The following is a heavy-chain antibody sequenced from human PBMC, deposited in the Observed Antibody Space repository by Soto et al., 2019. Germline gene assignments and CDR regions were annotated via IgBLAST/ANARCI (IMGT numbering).Heavy chain of an antibody. V-gene: IGHV4-30-4*01. J-gene: IGHJ4*02. CDR2: IYNGRTT. CDR3: ARGPSGDKVDY. D-gene: IGHD7-27*01. CDR1: GGSISSTSYY. Sequence: QVQLQESGPRLVSPSQTLSLTCSVSGGSISSTSYYWSWIRQSPDKGLESLGHIYNGRTTYSRPTLQGRLNISADTSQTQFSRLLNPVPAADAAVYYCARGPSGDKVDYWGQGIQVTVSS.